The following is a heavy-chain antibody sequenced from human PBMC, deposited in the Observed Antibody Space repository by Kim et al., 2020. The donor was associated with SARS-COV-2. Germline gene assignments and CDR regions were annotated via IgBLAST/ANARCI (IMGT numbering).Heavy chain of an antibody. V-gene: IGHV3-30-3*01. CDR2: ISFDGRNK. CDR1: GLTFDNSA. CDR3: ARGNYYESVSLSDYYDGLDV. Sequence: GGSLRLSCAASGLTFDNSAMNWVRQAPGKGLEWVAVISFDGRNKAYADSVQGRFTIPRDNSKSTLHLQMSRLRVEETAIYYCARGNYYESVSLSDYYDGLDVWGQGTTVTVSS. J-gene: IGHJ6*02. D-gene: IGHD3-22*01.